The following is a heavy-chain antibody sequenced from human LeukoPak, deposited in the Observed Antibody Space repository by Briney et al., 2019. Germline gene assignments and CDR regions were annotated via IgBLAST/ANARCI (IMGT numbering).Heavy chain of an antibody. J-gene: IGHJ5*02. D-gene: IGHD3-3*01. V-gene: IGHV4-59*01. CDR3: ARDLRAASNWFDP. CDR2: IYYSGST. CDR1: GGSISSYY. Sequence: SETLSLTCTVSGGSISSYYWNWIRQPPGKGLEWIGYIYYSGSTNYNPSLKSRVTISVDTSKNQFSLKLSSVTAADTAVYYCARDLRAASNWFDPWGQGTLVTVSS.